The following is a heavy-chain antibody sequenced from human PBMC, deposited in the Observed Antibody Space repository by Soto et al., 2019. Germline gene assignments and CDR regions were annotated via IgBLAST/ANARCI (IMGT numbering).Heavy chain of an antibody. D-gene: IGHD3-16*01. CDR1: GYIFVNYG. CDR2: ISPYTGNT. Sequence: QVQLVQSGDEVKKHGASVKVSCKASGYIFVNYGIAWVRQAPRQGLEWMGWISPYTGNTHSASKVQGRLTMTTDTSTSTAYLVLGSLTSDDTSVYYCVRVDNYVTPTPQDVWGQGTTVTVS. V-gene: IGHV1-18*01. J-gene: IGHJ6*02. CDR3: VRVDNYVTPTPQDV.